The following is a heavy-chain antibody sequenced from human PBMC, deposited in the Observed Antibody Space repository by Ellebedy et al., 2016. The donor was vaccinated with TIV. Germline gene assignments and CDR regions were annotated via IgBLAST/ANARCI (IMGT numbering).Heavy chain of an antibody. CDR1: GFTFNPYA. Sequence: GESLKISCAASGFTFNPYAMPWVRQAPGRGLEWVALIWFDESVKLYADSVKGRFTISSDNSKNQMNSLRAEDTAIYYCATENLLPGYAIEYWGQGTLVTVSS. J-gene: IGHJ4*02. CDR2: IWFDESVK. CDR3: ATENLLPGYAIEY. D-gene: IGHD3-9*01. V-gene: IGHV3-33*01.